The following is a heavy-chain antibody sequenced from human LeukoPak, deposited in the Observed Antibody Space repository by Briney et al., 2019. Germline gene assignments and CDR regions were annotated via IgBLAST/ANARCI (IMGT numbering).Heavy chain of an antibody. J-gene: IGHJ4*02. D-gene: IGHD4/OR15-4a*01. CDR1: GFTFSTYA. CDR2: ITGSGDGT. CDR3: AKTGLVRGGALDS. Sequence: EGSLRLSCAASGFTFSTYAMTWVRQAPGKGLEWVSSITGSGDGTSAADSVTGRFSISRDNSKSTLYLQMNSLRVEDTAVYYCAKTGLVRGGALDSWGQGTLVTVSS. V-gene: IGHV3-23*01.